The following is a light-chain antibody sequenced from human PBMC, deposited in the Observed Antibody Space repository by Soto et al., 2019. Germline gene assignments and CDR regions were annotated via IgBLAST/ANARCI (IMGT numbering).Light chain of an antibody. Sequence: DIQMTQSPSTLSASVGDRVTITCRASQGISRWLAWYQQKPGRAPKLLIYEASILESGVPSRFGGSGSGTEFTLTISSLQPSDFATYYCQQSNSKSWTFGQGTRVEIK. CDR1: QGISRW. J-gene: IGKJ1*01. CDR3: QQSNSKSWT. CDR2: EAS. V-gene: IGKV1-5*01.